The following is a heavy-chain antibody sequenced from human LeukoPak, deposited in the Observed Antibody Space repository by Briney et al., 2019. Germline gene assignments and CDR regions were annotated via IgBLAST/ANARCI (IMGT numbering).Heavy chain of an antibody. Sequence: PSETLSLTCAVYGGSFSGYYWSWIRQPPGKGLEWIGEINHSGSTNYNPSLKSRVTISVDTSKNQFSLKLSSVTAADTAVYYCASLTGYSSGWGYFDYWGQGTLVTVSS. D-gene: IGHD6-19*01. V-gene: IGHV4-34*01. CDR2: INHSGST. CDR3: ASLTGYSSGWGYFDY. CDR1: GGSFSGYY. J-gene: IGHJ4*02.